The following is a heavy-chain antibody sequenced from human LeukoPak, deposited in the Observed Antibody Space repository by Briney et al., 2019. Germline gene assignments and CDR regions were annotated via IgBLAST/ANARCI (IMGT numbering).Heavy chain of an antibody. CDR1: GFTVSSNY. D-gene: IGHD5-12*01. J-gene: IGHJ4*02. CDR2: IYSGGST. Sequence: GGSLRLSCAASGFTVSSNYMSWVRQAPGKGLEWVSVIYSGGSTYYADSVKGRFTISRDNSKNTLYLQMNSLRAEDTAVYYCAAALAWLRFDYWGQGTLLTVSS. CDR3: AAALAWLRFDY. V-gene: IGHV3-53*01.